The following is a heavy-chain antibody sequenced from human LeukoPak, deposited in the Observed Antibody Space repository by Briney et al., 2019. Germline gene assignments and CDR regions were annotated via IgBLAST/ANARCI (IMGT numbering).Heavy chain of an antibody. V-gene: IGHV3-74*01. CDR3: ARDGYRSGWYYFDY. D-gene: IGHD6-19*01. CDR1: GFTFSSYL. Sequence: GGSLRFSGAASGFTFSSYLMHWVRQVPGKGLVWLSRLNSDGSSTNYADSVKGRFTISRDNGKNTLYLQMNSLRAEDTAVYYCARDGYRSGWYYFDYWGQGTLVTVSS. J-gene: IGHJ4*02. CDR2: LNSDGSST.